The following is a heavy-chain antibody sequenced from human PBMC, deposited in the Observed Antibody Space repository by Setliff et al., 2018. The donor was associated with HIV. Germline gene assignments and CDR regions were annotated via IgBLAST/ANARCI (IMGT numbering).Heavy chain of an antibody. CDR2: T. Sequence: PSETLSLTCTVSGGSASNSRYYWAWIRQPPGKGLEYIGSTYYNPSLKSRVTISVDTSKNQFSLKLSSVTAADAAVYYCASRVYYYDSSGYLREEGFDPWGQGTLVTVSS. CDR3: ASRVYYYDSSGYLREEGFDP. D-gene: IGHD3-22*01. V-gene: IGHV4-39*01. J-gene: IGHJ5*02. CDR1: GGSASNSRYY.